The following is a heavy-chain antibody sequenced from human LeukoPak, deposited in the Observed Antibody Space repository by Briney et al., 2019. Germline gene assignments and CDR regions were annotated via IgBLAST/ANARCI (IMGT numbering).Heavy chain of an antibody. CDR2: INHSGST. CDR3: ARLAVTQNY. Sequence: PSETLSLTCAVYGGSFGGYYWSWIRQPPGKGLEWIGEINHSGSTNYNPSLKSRVTISVDTSKNQFSLKLSSVTAADTAVYYCARLAVTQNYWGQGTLVTVSS. J-gene: IGHJ4*02. CDR1: GGSFGGYY. D-gene: IGHD2-21*02. V-gene: IGHV4-34*01.